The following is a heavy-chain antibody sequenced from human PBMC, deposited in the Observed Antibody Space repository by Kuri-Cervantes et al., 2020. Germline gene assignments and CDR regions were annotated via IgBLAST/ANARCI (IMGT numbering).Heavy chain of an antibody. J-gene: IGHJ6*03. V-gene: IGHV1-69*06. CDR1: GGTFSSYA. D-gene: IGHD3-10*01. CDR3: AREGARITMVRGETGGPMDV. Sequence: SVKVSCKASGGTFSSYAISWVRQAPGQGLEWMGGIIPIFGTANYAQKFQGRVTITADKSTSTAYMELSSLRSEDTAVYYCAREGARITMVRGETGGPMDVWGKGTTVTVSS. CDR2: IIPIFGTA.